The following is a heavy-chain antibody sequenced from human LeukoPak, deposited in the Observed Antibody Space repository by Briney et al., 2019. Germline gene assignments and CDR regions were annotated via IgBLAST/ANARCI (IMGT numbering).Heavy chain of an antibody. J-gene: IGHJ3*02. CDR3: ASQNPQSNAFDI. V-gene: IGHV5-51*01. CDR2: IYPGDSDT. Sequence: KPGESLKISFKGSGYRFTSYWIGCVRQMPGKGLEWMGIIYPGDSDTRYSPSFQGQVTISAHKSISTACLQGSSLKASHTAMDHRASQNPQSNAFDIWGQGKMVTVSS. CDR1: GYRFTSYW.